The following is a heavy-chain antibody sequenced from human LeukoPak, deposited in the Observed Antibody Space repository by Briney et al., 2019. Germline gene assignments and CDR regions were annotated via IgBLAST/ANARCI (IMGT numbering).Heavy chain of an antibody. CDR2: ISGSGVGT. CDR1: GFTFRNCA. V-gene: IGHV3-23*01. J-gene: IGHJ4*02. CDR3: AKNGRDDHDKYFFDF. D-gene: IGHD3-9*01. Sequence: GGPLRLSCAASGFTFRNCAMSWARQAPGMGLEWVSAISGSGVGTNYADSVKGRFTISRDNSKSTLYLQMNSLSAEDTALYYCAKNGRDDHDKYFFDFWGQGTLVTVSS.